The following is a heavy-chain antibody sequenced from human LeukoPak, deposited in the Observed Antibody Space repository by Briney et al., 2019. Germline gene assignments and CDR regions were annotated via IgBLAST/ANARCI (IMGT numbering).Heavy chain of an antibody. CDR2: ISAYNGNT. J-gene: IGHJ4*02. V-gene: IGHV1-18*04. CDR1: GYTFSGYY. Sequence: ASVKVSCKTSGYTFSGYYLNWVRQAPGQGLEWMGWISAYNGNTNYAQKLQGRVTMTTDTSTSTAYMELRSLRSDDTAVYYCARGGGDGGGSYWYFDYWGQGTLVTVSS. D-gene: IGHD1-26*01. CDR3: ARGGGDGGGSYWYFDY.